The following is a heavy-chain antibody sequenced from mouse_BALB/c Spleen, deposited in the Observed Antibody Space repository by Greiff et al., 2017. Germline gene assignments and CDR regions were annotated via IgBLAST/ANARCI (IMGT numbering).Heavy chain of an antibody. Sequence: EVHLVESGGGLVKLGGSLKLSCAASGFTFSSYYMSWVRQTPEKRLELVAAINSNGGSTYYPDTVKGRFTISRDNAKNTLYLQMSSLKSEDTALYYCARLYGKNYFDYWGQGTTLTVSS. CDR2: INSNGGST. CDR1: GFTFSSYY. CDR3: ARLYGKNYFDY. D-gene: IGHD2-1*01. V-gene: IGHV5-6-2*01. J-gene: IGHJ2*01.